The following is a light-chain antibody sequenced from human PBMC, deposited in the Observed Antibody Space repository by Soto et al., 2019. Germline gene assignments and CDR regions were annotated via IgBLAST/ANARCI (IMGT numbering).Light chain of an antibody. Sequence: QSALTQPPSVSGAPGQRVTISCTGSSSNIGAGYDVHWYQQLPGTAPKLLIYGNSNRPSGVPDRFSGSKSGTSASLAITGLQAEDEADYYCHSYDSSLSAHVFGPGTRSPS. J-gene: IGLJ1*01. CDR1: SSNIGAGYD. CDR3: HSYDSSLSAHV. V-gene: IGLV1-40*01. CDR2: GNS.